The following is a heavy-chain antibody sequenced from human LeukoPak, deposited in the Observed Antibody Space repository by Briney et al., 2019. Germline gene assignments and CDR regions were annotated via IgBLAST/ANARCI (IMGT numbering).Heavy chain of an antibody. CDR1: GGSTSSYY. D-gene: IGHD3-22*01. Sequence: PSETLSLTCTVSGGSTSSYYWSWIRQPPGKGLEWIGNNDYTGGANYNPSLKSRVTILVDTSKNQFSLKLISVTAADTAVYFCARNGPHYYDNSGYLDSWGQGALVTVSS. J-gene: IGHJ4*02. CDR2: NDYTGGA. CDR3: ARNGPHYYDNSGYLDS. V-gene: IGHV4-59*01.